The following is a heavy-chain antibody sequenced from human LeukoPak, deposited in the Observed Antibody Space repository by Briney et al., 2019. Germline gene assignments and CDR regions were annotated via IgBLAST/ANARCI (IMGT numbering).Heavy chain of an antibody. CDR3: ARNRGDYGDNFDY. J-gene: IGHJ4*02. Sequence: PSETLSLTCTVSGGSISSYYWSWIRQPPGKGLEWIGYIYYSGSTNYNPSLKSRVTISVDTSKNQFSLKLSSVTAADTAVYYCARNRGDYGDNFDYWGQGTLVTVSS. CDR1: GGSISSYY. CDR2: IYYSGST. D-gene: IGHD4-17*01. V-gene: IGHV4-59*12.